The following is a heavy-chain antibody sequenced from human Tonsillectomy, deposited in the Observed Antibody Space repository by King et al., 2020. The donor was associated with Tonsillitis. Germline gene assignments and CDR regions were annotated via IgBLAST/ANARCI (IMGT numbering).Heavy chain of an antibody. D-gene: IGHD1-26*01. CDR3: ARFVGSHVYYFYS. J-gene: IGHJ4*02. Sequence: VQLVESGGGLVNPGGSLRLSCAASGFTFSSYTMNWVRRAPGKGLEWVSSINGRSDYIYYADSLEGRFTISRDNTKHSLFLQMNSLRAEDTAVYYCARFVGSHVYYFYSWGQGTLVTVSS. CDR2: INGRSDYI. CDR1: GFTFSSYT. V-gene: IGHV3-21*01.